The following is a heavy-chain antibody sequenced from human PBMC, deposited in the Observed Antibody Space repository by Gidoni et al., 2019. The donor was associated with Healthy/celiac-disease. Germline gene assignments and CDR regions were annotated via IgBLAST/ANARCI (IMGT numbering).Heavy chain of an antibody. CDR1: GCSISSGRYS. V-gene: IGHV4-30-2*01. Sequence: QLQLQESGSGLVKPSQTLSLTCAVSGCSISSGRYSWSWIRQPPGKGLEWIGYIYHSGSTYYNPSLKSRVTISVDRSKNQFSLKLSSVTAADTAVYYCARCGFYGMDVWGQGTTVTVSS. J-gene: IGHJ6*02. CDR2: IYHSGST. CDR3: ARCGFYGMDV.